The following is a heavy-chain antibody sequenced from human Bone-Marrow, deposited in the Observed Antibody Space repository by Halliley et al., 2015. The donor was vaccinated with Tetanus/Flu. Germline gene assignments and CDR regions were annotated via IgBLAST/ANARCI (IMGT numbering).Heavy chain of an antibody. D-gene: IGHD4-17*01. V-gene: IGHV3-49*02. J-gene: IGHJ4*02. CDR3: ASGDYGFDV. CDR2: MRSNLYGGTT. Sequence: LGWVGFMRSNLYGGTTESAASVKGRFAFSRDESKNIAYLNMNSLRTEDTAVYYFASGDYGFDVWGQGTLVTVSS.